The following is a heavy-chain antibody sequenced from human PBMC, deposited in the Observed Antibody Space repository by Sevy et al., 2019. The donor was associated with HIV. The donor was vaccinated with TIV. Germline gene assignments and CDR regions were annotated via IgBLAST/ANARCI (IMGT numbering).Heavy chain of an antibody. Sequence: SETLSLTCAVYGGSFSGYYWSWIRQPPGKGLEWIGEINHSGSTNYNPSLKSRVTISVDTFKNQLSLKLSFVTAADTAVYYCARGPITMVRGVIKYYYYYGMDVWGQGTTVTVSS. V-gene: IGHV4-34*01. CDR1: GGSFSGYY. D-gene: IGHD3-10*01. CDR2: INHSGST. CDR3: ARGPITMVRGVIKYYYYYGMDV. J-gene: IGHJ6*02.